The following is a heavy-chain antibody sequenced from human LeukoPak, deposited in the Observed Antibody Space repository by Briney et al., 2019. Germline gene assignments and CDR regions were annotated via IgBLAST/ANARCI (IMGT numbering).Heavy chain of an antibody. Sequence: SETLSLTCAVYGGSFSGYYWSWIRQPPGKGLEWIGEIYHSGSTNYNPSLKSRVTISVDKSKNQFSLKLSSVTAADTAVYYCARKRITIFGVVVGLDYWGQGTLVTVSS. D-gene: IGHD3-3*01. J-gene: IGHJ4*02. CDR2: IYHSGST. CDR1: GGSFSGYY. CDR3: ARKRITIFGVVVGLDY. V-gene: IGHV4-34*01.